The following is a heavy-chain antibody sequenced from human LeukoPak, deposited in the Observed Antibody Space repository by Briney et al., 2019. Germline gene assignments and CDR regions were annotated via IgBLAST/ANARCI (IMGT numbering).Heavy chain of an antibody. CDR2: ISGSGGST. CDR3: AKGYWNPGY. J-gene: IGHJ4*02. D-gene: IGHD1-1*01. CDR1: GFTFSTYA. V-gene: IGHV3-23*01. Sequence: GGSLRLSCVASGFTFSTYAMTWVRQAPGKGLGWVSGISGSGGSTYYADSVKGRFTISRDNSKNTLYLQMNSLRAEDTALYYCAKGYWNPGYWGQGTLVTVSS.